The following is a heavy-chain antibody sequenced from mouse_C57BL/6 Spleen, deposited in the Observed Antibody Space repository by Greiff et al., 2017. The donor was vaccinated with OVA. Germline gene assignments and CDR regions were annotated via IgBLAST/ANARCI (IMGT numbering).Heavy chain of an antibody. CDR2: IYPGDGDT. J-gene: IGHJ4*01. Sequence: VQLQQSGPELVKPGASVKISCKASGYAFSSSWMNWVKQRPGKGLEWIGRIYPGDGDTNYNGKFKGKATLTADKSSSTAYMQLSSLTSEDSAVYFCARRPVVGCMDYWGQGTSVTVSS. V-gene: IGHV1-82*01. D-gene: IGHD1-1*01. CDR1: GYAFSSSW. CDR3: ARRPVVGCMDY.